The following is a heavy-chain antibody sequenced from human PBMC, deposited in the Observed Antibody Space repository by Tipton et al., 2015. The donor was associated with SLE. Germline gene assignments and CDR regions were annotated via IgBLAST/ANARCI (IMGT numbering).Heavy chain of an antibody. CDR3: ARGYNDFWSGYYPIDY. V-gene: IGHV3-7*03. Sequence: SLRLSCVVSGFTFSNYWMSWVRQAPGKGLEWVANIKQDGSEKYYADSVKGRFTISRDNAKNSLYLQMNSLRAEDTALYYCARGYNDFWSGYYPIDYWGQGTLVTVSS. CDR1: GFTFSNYW. D-gene: IGHD3-3*01. J-gene: IGHJ4*02. CDR2: IKQDGSEK.